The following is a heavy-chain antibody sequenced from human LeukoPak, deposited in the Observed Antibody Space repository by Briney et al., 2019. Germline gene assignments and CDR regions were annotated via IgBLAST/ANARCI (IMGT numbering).Heavy chain of an antibody. CDR3: AKDLRLGGRPYYFDY. CDR2: ISGSDGST. Sequence: TGGSLRLSCAASGFTFSRYAMSWVRQAPGKGLEWVSAISGSDGSTYYADSVKGRFTISRDNSKNTLYLQMNSLRAEDTALYYCAKDLRLGGRPYYFDYWGQGTLVTVSS. CDR1: GFTFSRYA. D-gene: IGHD3-16*01. V-gene: IGHV3-23*01. J-gene: IGHJ4*02.